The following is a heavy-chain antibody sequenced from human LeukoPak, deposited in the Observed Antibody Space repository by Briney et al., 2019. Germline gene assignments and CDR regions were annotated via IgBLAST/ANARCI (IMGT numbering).Heavy chain of an antibody. V-gene: IGHV3-33*01. Sequence: PGGSLRLSCAASGFTFSSYGMHWVRQAPGKGLEWVAVIWYDGSNKYYADSVKGRFTISRDNSKNTLYLQMNSLRAEDTAVYYCAGGYSNGFGYFDYWGQGTLVTVSS. CDR1: GFTFSSYG. CDR2: IWYDGSNK. J-gene: IGHJ4*02. CDR3: AGGYSNGFGYFDY. D-gene: IGHD5-18*01.